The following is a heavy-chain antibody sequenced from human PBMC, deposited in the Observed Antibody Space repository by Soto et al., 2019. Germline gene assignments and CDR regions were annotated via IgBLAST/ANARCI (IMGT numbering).Heavy chain of an antibody. CDR2: INPNGGVT. J-gene: IGHJ6*03. CDR3: ARESGGATATLDYYYYMDV. D-gene: IGHD5-12*01. V-gene: IGHV1-2*04. CDR1: GDTFNDYY. Sequence: QVQLVQSGAEVKKPGASVTVSCRSSGDTFNDYYIHWVRQAPGQGLEWMGWINPNGGVTKYAQKFQGWVTMTRDTSIRTVYMQLSRLRSDDTAVYYCARESGGATATLDYYYYMDVWGTGTRVTVSS.